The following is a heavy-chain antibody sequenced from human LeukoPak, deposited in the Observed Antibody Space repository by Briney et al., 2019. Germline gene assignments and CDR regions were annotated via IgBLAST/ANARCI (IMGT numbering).Heavy chain of an antibody. Sequence: PSETLSLTCAVYGGSFSGCYCSWLRHPPGKGLEWIGEINHSGSPNYNPSLKSRVTISVGPSKSQFALKLSSVTAADTAVHYCGRASLVRGVMLAFDIWGQGTMVSVPS. D-gene: IGHD3-10*01. CDR2: INHSGSP. CDR3: GRASLVRGVMLAFDI. CDR1: GGSFSGCY. V-gene: IGHV4-34*01. J-gene: IGHJ3*02.